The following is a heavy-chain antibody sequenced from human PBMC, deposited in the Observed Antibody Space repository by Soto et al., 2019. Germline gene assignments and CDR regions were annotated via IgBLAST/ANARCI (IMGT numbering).Heavy chain of an antibody. J-gene: IGHJ5*01. CDR3: AREIGAPRGWFDS. CDR2: ISATGTIT. V-gene: IGHV3-23*01. CDR1: GFTFRTYA. Sequence: EVRLLESGGALIQPGGSLRLSCAASGFTFRTYAMNWVRQAPGKGLEWVSGISATGTITYYPDSVKGRFTISRDNSKNTLYLQINSVSPDDTALYYCAREIGAPRGWFDSWGQGTLVTVSS.